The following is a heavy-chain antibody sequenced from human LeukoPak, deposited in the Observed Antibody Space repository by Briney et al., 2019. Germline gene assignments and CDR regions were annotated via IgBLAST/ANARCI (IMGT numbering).Heavy chain of an antibody. V-gene: IGHV4-34*01. CDR1: GGSFSGYY. J-gene: IGHJ4*02. CDR2: INHSGST. Sequence: SETLSLTCAVYGGSFSGYYWSWIRQPPGKGLEWIGEINHSGSTNYNPSLKSRVTISVDTSKNQFSLKLSSVTAADTAVYYCARRIYCSGGSCCEADYWGQGTLVTVSS. CDR3: ARRIYCSGGSCCEADY. D-gene: IGHD2-15*01.